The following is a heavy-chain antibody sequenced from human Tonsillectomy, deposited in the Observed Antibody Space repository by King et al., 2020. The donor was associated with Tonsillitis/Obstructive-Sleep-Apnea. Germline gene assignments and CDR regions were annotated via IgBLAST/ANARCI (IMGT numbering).Heavy chain of an antibody. D-gene: IGHD1-1*01. Sequence: VQLVESGGGLVQPGGSLRLSCAASGFTFSSYWMHLVRQAPGKGLVWVSRINSDGSSTSYADSVKGRFTISSDNAKNTPYLQMNSLRAEDTAVYYCARDYGELEAHFDYWGQGTLVTVSS. J-gene: IGHJ4*02. CDR2: INSDGSST. CDR3: ARDYGELEAHFDY. V-gene: IGHV3-74*01. CDR1: GFTFSSYW.